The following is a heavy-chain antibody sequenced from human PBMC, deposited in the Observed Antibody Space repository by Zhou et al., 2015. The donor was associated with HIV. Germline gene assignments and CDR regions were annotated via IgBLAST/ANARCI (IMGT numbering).Heavy chain of an antibody. D-gene: IGHD4-23*01. CDR1: GGTFSSYA. V-gene: IGHV1-69*01. CDR3: ATGKGGYGGNGYWYFDL. Sequence: QVQLVQSGAEVKKPGSSVKVSCKASGGTFSSYAISWVRQAPGQGLEWMGGIIPIFGTANYAQKFQGRVTITADESTSTAYMELSSLRSEDTAVYYCATGKGGYGGNGYWYFDLWGRGTLVTVSS. CDR2: IIPIFGTA. J-gene: IGHJ2*01.